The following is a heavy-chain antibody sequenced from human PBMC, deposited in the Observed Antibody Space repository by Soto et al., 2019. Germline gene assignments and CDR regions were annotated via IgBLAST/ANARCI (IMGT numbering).Heavy chain of an antibody. CDR1: GFTFSSYA. D-gene: IGHD3-3*01. Sequence: EVQLLESGGGLVQPGGSLRLSCAASGFTFSSYAVSWVRQAPGKGLEWVSSISGSGDSTDYAVSVKGRFTISRDNSKNTLYLQMNSLRAEDTAVYYCAKEDLERDYFDYWGQGTLVTVSS. CDR2: ISGSGDST. J-gene: IGHJ4*02. CDR3: AKEDLERDYFDY. V-gene: IGHV3-23*01.